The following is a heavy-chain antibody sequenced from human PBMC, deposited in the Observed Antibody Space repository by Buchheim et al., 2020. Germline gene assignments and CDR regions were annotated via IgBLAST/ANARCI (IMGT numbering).Heavy chain of an antibody. Sequence: QVQLVESGGGVVQPGRSLRLSCAASGFTFSSYGMHWVRQAPGKGLEWVAVISYDGSNKYYADSVKGRFTISRDNSKNTLYLQMNSLRAEDTAVYYCAKESPQWFGELPIQYRKFYGMDVWGQGTT. CDR1: GFTFSSYG. CDR2: ISYDGSNK. D-gene: IGHD3-10*01. V-gene: IGHV3-30*18. CDR3: AKESPQWFGELPIQYRKFYGMDV. J-gene: IGHJ6*02.